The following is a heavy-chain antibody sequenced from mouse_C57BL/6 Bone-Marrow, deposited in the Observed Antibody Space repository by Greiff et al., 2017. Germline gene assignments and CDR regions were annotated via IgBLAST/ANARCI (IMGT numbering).Heavy chain of an antibody. J-gene: IGHJ3*01. CDR2: INSDGGST. CDR3: AGHSSSWFAY. V-gene: IGHV5-2*01. CDR1: EYAFPSHD. D-gene: IGHD3-1*01. Sequence: EVQRVESGGGLVQPGESLKLSCESNEYAFPSHDMSWVRQTPEKRLELVAAINSDGGSTYYPDPMERRFIISRDNTNKTLYLQMSRLRSEDTAFYNWAGHSSSWFAYWGQGTLVTVSA.